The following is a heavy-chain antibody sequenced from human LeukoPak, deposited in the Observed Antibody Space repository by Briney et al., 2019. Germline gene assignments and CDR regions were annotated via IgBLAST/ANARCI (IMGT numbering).Heavy chain of an antibody. CDR1: GFSFNNFG. CDR3: AKISYYDSRGFSRAYYFDY. V-gene: IGHV3-23*01. CDR2: ISGTGGST. J-gene: IGHJ4*02. D-gene: IGHD3-22*01. Sequence: GGSLRLSCVASGFSFNNFGVTWVRQAPGRGLEWVSSISGTGGSTHYADSVKGRFTISRDNSKNTLYLQMNSLRAGDTAVYYCAKISYYDSRGFSRAYYFDYWAQEPLAPASS.